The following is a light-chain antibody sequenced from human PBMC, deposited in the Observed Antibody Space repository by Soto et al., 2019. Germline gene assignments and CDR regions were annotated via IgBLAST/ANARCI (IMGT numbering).Light chain of an antibody. CDR3: QQYNKWPLFT. CDR1: LSVGTN. CDR2: RTS. J-gene: IGKJ3*01. V-gene: IGKV3-15*01. Sequence: ETVMTQSPATLSVSPGERATLSCRASLSVGTNVAWYQQRPGQAPRLLIYRTSTRATGIPVRFSGSGSGTEFTLTISRLVSEDFGFYYCQQYNKWPLFTFGPGTRVD.